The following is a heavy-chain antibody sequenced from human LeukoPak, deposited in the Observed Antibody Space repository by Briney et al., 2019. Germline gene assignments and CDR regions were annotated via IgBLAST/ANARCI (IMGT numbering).Heavy chain of an antibody. Sequence: GGSLSLSRAAYGFTYSSYAMHCVRQAPGKGLEGVAVISYGGSNKYYADSVKGRFTISRDNSKNSLYLQMNSLRVEDTAVYYCARDLGSSYGGNLGSFDYWGQGTLVTVSS. V-gene: IGHV3-30-3*01. D-gene: IGHD4-23*01. CDR1: GFTYSSYA. CDR2: ISYGGSNK. J-gene: IGHJ4*02. CDR3: ARDLGSSYGGNLGSFDY.